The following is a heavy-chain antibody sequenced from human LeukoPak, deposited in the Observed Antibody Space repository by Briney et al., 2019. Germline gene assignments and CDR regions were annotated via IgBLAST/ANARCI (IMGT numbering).Heavy chain of an antibody. CDR1: GSTFDDYA. CDR2: ISWNSGSI. D-gene: IGHD3-22*01. Sequence: PGGSLRLSCAASGSTFDDYAMHWVRQAPGKGLEWVSGISWNSGSIGYADSVKGRFTISRDNAKNSLYLQMNSLRAEDTALYYCAKDTGYYYDSSNYLGYWGQGTLVTVSS. J-gene: IGHJ4*02. CDR3: AKDTGYYYDSSNYLGY. V-gene: IGHV3-9*01.